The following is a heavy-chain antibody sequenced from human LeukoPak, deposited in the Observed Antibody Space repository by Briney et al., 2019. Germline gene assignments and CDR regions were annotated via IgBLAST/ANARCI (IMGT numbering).Heavy chain of an antibody. CDR1: GGSINNFY. Sequence: SETLSLTCTVSGGSINNFYWSWIRQPPGQGLEWIGYIYYSGSTNYNPSLKSRVTISLDTSKNQFSLKLSSVTAADTAVYYCARGVGATVWGQGTMVTVSS. CDR2: IYYSGST. J-gene: IGHJ3*01. CDR3: ARGVGATV. V-gene: IGHV4-59*01. D-gene: IGHD1-26*01.